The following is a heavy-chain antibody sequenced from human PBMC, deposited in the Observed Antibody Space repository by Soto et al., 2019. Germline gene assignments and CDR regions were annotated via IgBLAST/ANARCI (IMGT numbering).Heavy chain of an antibody. CDR3: ASPSIAEAGIIYCGMGV. D-gene: IGHD6-13*01. J-gene: IGHJ6*02. CDR2: IIPIFGTA. V-gene: IGHV1-69*13. CDR1: GGTFSSYA. Sequence: SVKVSCKASGGTFSSYAISWVRQAPGQGLEWMGGIIPIFGTANYAQKFQGRVTITADESTSTADMALSSRRSEETAVYYFASPSIAEAGIIYCGMGVWGQGTTVTFSS.